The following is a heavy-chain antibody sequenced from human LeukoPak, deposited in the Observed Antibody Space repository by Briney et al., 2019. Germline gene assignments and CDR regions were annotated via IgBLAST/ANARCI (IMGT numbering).Heavy chain of an antibody. CDR3: ARGFRTGVISLDY. D-gene: IGHD1-1*01. Sequence: GGSLRLSCAASGFTFSTYWMSWVRQAPGKGLEWVANIKQDGSEKFYVDSVKGRFTISRDNAKNSLYLQMDSLRADDTAVYYCARGFRTGVISLDYWGQGTLVTVSS. V-gene: IGHV3-7*01. CDR1: GFTFSTYW. J-gene: IGHJ4*02. CDR2: IKQDGSEK.